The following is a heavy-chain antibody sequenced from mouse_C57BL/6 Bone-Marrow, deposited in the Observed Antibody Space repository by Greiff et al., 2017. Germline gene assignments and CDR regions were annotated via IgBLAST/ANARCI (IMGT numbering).Heavy chain of an antibody. CDR1: GYTFTSYG. CDR2: IYPRSGNT. V-gene: IGHV1-81*01. D-gene: IGHD3-2*02. CDR3: ARRQLKPWFAY. J-gene: IGHJ3*01. Sequence: VQLQESGAELARPGASVKLSCKASGYTFTSYGISWVKQRTGQGLEWIGEIYPRSGNTYYNEKFKGKATLTADKSSSTAYMELSSLTSEDSAVYFCARRQLKPWFAYWGQGTLVTVSA.